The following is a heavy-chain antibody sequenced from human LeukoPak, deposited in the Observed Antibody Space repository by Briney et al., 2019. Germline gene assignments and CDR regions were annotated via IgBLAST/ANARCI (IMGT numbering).Heavy chain of an antibody. CDR2: LSYDGSNE. J-gene: IGHJ4*02. V-gene: IGHV3-30*03. D-gene: IGHD3-10*01. CDR1: GFTCSSYE. Sequence: PGGSLRLSCAASGFTCSSYEMNWVRQAPGKGLEWVAVLSYDGSNEYYADSVKGRFTISRDNSKNTLYLQMNSLRVEDTAVYYCAGSWFYRDYFEYWGQGTLVTVSS. CDR3: AGSWFYRDYFEY.